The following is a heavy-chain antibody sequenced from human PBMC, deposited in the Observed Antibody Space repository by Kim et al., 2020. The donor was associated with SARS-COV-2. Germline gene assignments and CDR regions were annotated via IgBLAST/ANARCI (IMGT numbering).Heavy chain of an antibody. J-gene: IGHJ4*02. CDR1: GFTFGDYA. CDR3: AKDNGRKRITMIVVVISSVGDFDY. V-gene: IGHV3-9*01. D-gene: IGHD3-22*01. CDR2: ISWNSGSI. Sequence: GGSLRLSCAASGFTFGDYAMHWVRQAPGKGLEWVSGISWNSGSIGYADSVKGRFTISRDNAKNSLYLQMNSLRAEDTALYYCAKDNGRKRITMIVVVISSVGDFDYWGQGTLVTVSS.